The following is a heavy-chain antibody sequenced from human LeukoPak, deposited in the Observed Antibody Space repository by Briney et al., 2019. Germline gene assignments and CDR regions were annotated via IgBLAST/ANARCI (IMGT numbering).Heavy chain of an antibody. V-gene: IGHV4-34*01. CDR3: ARGATISETGYFDF. D-gene: IGHD5-24*01. CDR2: IDHRGDT. Sequence: SETLSPTCAVYGGSFSRYYWSWIRQSPGKGLEWIAEIDHRGDTNYNPSVKSRVTISVDTSKNQFSLKVRSLSAADTAVYYCARGATISETGYFDFWGQGTLVTVSS. J-gene: IGHJ4*03. CDR1: GGSFSRYY.